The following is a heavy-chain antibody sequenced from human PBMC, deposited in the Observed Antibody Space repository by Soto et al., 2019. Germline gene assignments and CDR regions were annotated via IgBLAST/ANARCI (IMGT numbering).Heavy chain of an antibody. CDR3: ARDWFGIDY. CDR1: GYTFTSYG. J-gene: IGHJ4*02. Sequence: QVQLVQSGAEVKKPGASVKVSCKASGYTFTSYGISWVRQAPGQGLEWMGWINPYNGNTNYAQKLQGRVTMTTDTSTNTAYLELRSLRSDATAVSYCARDWFGIDYWGQGTLVTVSS. CDR2: INPYNGNT. V-gene: IGHV1-18*01. D-gene: IGHD3-16*01.